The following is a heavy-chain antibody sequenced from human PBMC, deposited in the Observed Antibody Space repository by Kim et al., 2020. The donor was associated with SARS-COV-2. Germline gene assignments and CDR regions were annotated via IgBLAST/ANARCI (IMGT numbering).Heavy chain of an antibody. D-gene: IGHD1-26*01. Sequence: SETLSLTCAVSGDSISSINWWTWVRQPPGKGLEWIGEIHHSGNTNYNPSLKSRVRISVDNSKNQFSLKLSSVTAADTAVYYCARLRTDSGSYFHFDYWGQGTLVTVSS. CDR3: ARLRTDSGSYFHFDY. J-gene: IGHJ4*02. V-gene: IGHV4-4*02. CDR1: GDSISSINW. CDR2: IHHSGNT.